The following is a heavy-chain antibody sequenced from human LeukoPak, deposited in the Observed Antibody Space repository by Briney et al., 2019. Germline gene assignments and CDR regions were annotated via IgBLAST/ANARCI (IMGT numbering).Heavy chain of an antibody. V-gene: IGHV4-39*07. Sequence: PSETLSLTCTVSGGSISSSSYYWGWIRQPPGKGLEWIGSIYYSGSTYYNPSLKSRVTISVDTSKNQFSLKLSSVTAADTAVYYCARETTYYYGSGSYSATNWFDPWGQGTLVTVSS. CDR2: IYYSGST. J-gene: IGHJ5*02. CDR3: ARETTYYYGSGSYSATNWFDP. CDR1: GGSISSSSYY. D-gene: IGHD3-10*01.